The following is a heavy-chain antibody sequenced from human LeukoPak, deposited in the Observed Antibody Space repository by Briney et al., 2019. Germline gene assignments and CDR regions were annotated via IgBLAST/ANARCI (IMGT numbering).Heavy chain of an antibody. V-gene: IGHV3-21*01. CDR3: ARLIVGATLGFQH. Sequence: GGSLRLPCAASGFTFSSYSMNWVRQAPGKGLEWVSSISSSSSYIYYADSVKGRFTISRDNAKNSLYLQMNSLRAEDTAVYYCARLIVGATLGFQHWGQGTLVTVSS. CDR2: ISSSSSYI. D-gene: IGHD1-26*01. CDR1: GFTFSSYS. J-gene: IGHJ1*01.